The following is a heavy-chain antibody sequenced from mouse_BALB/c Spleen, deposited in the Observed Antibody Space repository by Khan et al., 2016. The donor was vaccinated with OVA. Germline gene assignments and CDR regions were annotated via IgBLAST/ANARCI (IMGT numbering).Heavy chain of an antibody. CDR2: ISYSGNT. Sequence: EVELVESGPDLVKPSQSLSLTCTVTGYSITTDYAWNWIRQFPGNKLEWMGYISYSGNTKYNPSLKSRISFPLDTSKNQFFLQLKSVTNEDTARYYCARVYGGDFDDWGQGTTLTVSS. D-gene: IGHD1-1*01. V-gene: IGHV3-2*02. CDR1: GYSITTDYA. J-gene: IGHJ2*01. CDR3: ARVYGGDFDD.